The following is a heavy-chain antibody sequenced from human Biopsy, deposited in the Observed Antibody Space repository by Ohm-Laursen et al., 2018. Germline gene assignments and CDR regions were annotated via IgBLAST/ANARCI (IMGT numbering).Heavy chain of an antibody. J-gene: IGHJ6*02. D-gene: IGHD3-22*01. CDR1: GESFNGYY. Sequence: VTLSLTWAVYGESFNGYYWSWIRQTTGQGLEWIGEINHSGRTNYNPSLKSRVTISVDTSKNQFSLKVRSVTAADTAVYYCVRGVDYYDPYHYYALDVWGQGTTVTVSS. V-gene: IGHV4-34*01. CDR3: VRGVDYYDPYHYYALDV. CDR2: INHSGRT.